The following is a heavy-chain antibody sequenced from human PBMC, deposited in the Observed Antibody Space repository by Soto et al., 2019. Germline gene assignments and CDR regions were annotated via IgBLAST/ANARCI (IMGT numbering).Heavy chain of an antibody. V-gene: IGHV1-69*01. CDR1: GGPFGSSA. J-gene: IGHJ6*01. Sequence: QVQLVQSGADVKKPGSSVKVSCKTSGGPFGSSAISWVRQAPAQGLEWMGEIIPVFDKANYAQNFQGRLTSTSDARTRSGFMCLSGLGSEDTAVHCWATLRRNWGDEFELWGLGKGVTVSS. CDR3: ATLRRNWGDEFEL. D-gene: IGHD2-21*01. CDR2: IIPVFDKA.